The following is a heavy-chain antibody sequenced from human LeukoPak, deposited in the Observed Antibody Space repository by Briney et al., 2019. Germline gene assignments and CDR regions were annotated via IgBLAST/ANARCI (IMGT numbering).Heavy chain of an antibody. CDR1: GGSFSGYY. V-gene: IGHV4-34*01. CDR2: INHSGST. D-gene: IGHD1-26*01. Sequence: SETLSLTCAVYGGSFSGYYWSWIRQPPGKGLEWIGEINHSGSTNYNPSLKSRVTISVDTSKNQFSLKLSSVTAADTAVYYCAREDGSYKYYFDYWGQGTLVTVSS. CDR3: AREDGSYKYYFDY. J-gene: IGHJ4*02.